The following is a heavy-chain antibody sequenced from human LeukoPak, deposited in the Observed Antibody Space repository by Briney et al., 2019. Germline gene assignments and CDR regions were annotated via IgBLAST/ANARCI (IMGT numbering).Heavy chain of an antibody. J-gene: IGHJ4*02. CDR3: RQSSTSWASRVDY. D-gene: IGHD2-2*01. CDR1: GGTFSSYA. Sequence: SVKVSCKASGGTFSSYAISWVRQAPGQGLEWMGGIIPIFGTANYAQKFQGRVTITADESTSTAYMELSSLRSEDTAVYYCRQSSTSWASRVDYWGQGTLVTVSS. CDR2: IIPIFGTA. V-gene: IGHV1-69*13.